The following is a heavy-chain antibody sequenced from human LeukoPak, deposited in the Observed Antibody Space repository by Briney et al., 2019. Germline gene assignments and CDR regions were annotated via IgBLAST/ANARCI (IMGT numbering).Heavy chain of an antibody. Sequence: SQTLSLTCSVSGGSIGSGGYYWSWIRQHSGKGLEGSGYIYYSGTTYYNPSLKSRATTSVDTSKNQFSLALSSVTAADTAVYYWSRVGSYSSGWYVGFWGQGTLVTVSS. CDR2: IYYSGTT. CDR1: GGSIGSGGYY. J-gene: IGHJ4*02. V-gene: IGHV4-31*03. CDR3: SRVGSYSSGWYVGF. D-gene: IGHD6-19*01.